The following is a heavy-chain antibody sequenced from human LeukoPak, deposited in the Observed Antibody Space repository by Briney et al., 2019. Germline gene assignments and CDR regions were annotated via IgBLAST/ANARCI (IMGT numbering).Heavy chain of an antibody. J-gene: IGHJ4*02. V-gene: IGHV1-46*01. Sequence: GASVKVSCKASGYTFTSYYMHWVRQAPGQGLEWMGIINPSGGSTSYAQKFQGRVTMTRDTSISTAYMELSRLRSDDTAVYYCARVAGTGVDYWGQGTLVTVSS. CDR3: ARVAGTGVDY. D-gene: IGHD6-19*01. CDR2: INPSGGST. CDR1: GYTFTSYY.